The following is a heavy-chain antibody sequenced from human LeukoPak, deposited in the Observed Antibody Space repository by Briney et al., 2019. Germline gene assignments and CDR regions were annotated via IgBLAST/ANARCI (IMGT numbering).Heavy chain of an antibody. V-gene: IGHV1-2*02. CDR1: GYTFTGYY. Sequence: GASVKVSCKASGYTFTGYYMHWVRQAPGQGLEWMGWINPNSGGTNYAQKFQGRVTMTRDTSISTAYMELSRLRSDDTAVYYCARALITMAGTYYYYMDVWGKGTTVTVSS. D-gene: IGHD6-19*01. J-gene: IGHJ6*03. CDR3: ARALITMAGTYYYYMDV. CDR2: INPNSGGT.